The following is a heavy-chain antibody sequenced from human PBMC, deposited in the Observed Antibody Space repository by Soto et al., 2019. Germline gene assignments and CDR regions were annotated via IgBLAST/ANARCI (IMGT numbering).Heavy chain of an antibody. Sequence: PSETLSLTCTVSGGSISSYYWSWIRQPPGKGLEWIGYIYYSGSTNYNPSLKSRVTISVDTSKNQFSLKLSSVTAADTAVYYCARGSSVSYDSSGYYFWGQGTLVTVSS. J-gene: IGHJ4*02. CDR2: IYYSGST. V-gene: IGHV4-59*01. D-gene: IGHD3-22*01. CDR3: ARGSSVSYDSSGYYF. CDR1: GGSISSYY.